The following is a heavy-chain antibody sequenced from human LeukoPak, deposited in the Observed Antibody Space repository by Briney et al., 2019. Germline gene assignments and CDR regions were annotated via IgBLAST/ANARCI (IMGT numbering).Heavy chain of an antibody. J-gene: IGHJ6*02. CDR1: GLTGSSNF. CDR3: ASSGTPSRGAMHV. CDR2: IYSGGST. D-gene: IGHD1-1*01. Sequence: GGSLRLSCAASGLTGSSNFMTWVRQAPGKGLEWVSAIYSGGSTFYAASVRGRFNISRDNSKKTMFLQMSSLRVEDAAVYYCASSGTPSRGAMHVWGHGATGTV. V-gene: IGHV3-66*01.